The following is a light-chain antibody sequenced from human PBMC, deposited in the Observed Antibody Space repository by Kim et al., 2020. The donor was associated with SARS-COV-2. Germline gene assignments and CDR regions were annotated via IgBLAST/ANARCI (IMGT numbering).Light chain of an antibody. CDR1: QSVSSNY. Sequence: DIVLTQSPGTLSLSPGERATLSCRASQSVSSNYLAWYQQKPGQAPRLLIYGASNRATGLPDRFTGSGSGTDFTLTIRRLEPEDFAVYYCQQYGSSPGTFGQGTKVDIK. V-gene: IGKV3-20*01. CDR2: GAS. J-gene: IGKJ1*01. CDR3: QQYGSSPGT.